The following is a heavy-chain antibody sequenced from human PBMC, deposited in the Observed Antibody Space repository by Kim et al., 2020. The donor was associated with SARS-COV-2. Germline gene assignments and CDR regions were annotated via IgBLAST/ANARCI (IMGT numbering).Heavy chain of an antibody. CDR2: INPNSGGT. CDR1: GYTFTGYY. CDR3: ARDGADYCSGGSCYWL. J-gene: IGHJ4*02. V-gene: IGHV1-2*06. Sequence: ASVKVSCKASGYTFTGYYMHWVRQAPGQGLEWMGRINPNSGGTNYAQKFQGRVTMTRDTSISTAYMELSRLRSDDTAVYYCARDGADYCSGGSCYWLWGQGTLVTVSS. D-gene: IGHD2-15*01.